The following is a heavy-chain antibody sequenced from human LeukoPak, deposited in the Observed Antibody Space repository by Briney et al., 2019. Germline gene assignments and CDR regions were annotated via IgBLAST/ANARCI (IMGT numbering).Heavy chain of an antibody. D-gene: IGHD3-10*01. CDR2: IYHSGST. Sequence: NPSETLSLTCTVSGGSISSGGYSWSWIRQPPGKGLEWIGYIYHSGSTYYNPSLKSRVTISVDRSKNQFSLKLSSVTAADTAVYYCASSYYYGSGSYFDYWGQGTLVTVSS. J-gene: IGHJ4*02. CDR3: ASSYYYGSGSYFDY. CDR1: GGSISSGGYS. V-gene: IGHV4-30-2*01.